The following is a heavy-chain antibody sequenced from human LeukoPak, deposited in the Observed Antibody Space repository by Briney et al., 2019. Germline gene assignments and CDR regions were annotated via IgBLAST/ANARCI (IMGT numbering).Heavy chain of an antibody. CDR1: GGSISSSSYY. V-gene: IGHV4-39*07. CDR2: IYYSGST. D-gene: IGHD1-26*01. J-gene: IGHJ4*02. Sequence: SETLSLTCTVSGGSISSSSYYWGWIRQPPGKGLEWIGSIYYSGSTYYNPSLKSRVTISVDTSKNQFSLKLSSVTAADTAVYYCARSIGSGIDYWGQGTLVTVSS. CDR3: ARSIGSGIDY.